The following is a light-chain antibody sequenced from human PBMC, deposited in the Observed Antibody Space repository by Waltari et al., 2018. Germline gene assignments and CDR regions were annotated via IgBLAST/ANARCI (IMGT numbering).Light chain of an antibody. CDR3: SSYTSSGTVI. J-gene: IGLJ2*01. CDR2: DVS. Sequence: QSALTQPASVSGSPGQSITISCTGTGSDVGSYVYVSWYQQHPGKGPKLMIFDVSNPPSGISNRFSGSKSGNTASLTISGLQAEDEADYYCSSYTSSGTVIFGGGTKLTVL. V-gene: IGLV2-14*03. CDR1: GSDVGSYVY.